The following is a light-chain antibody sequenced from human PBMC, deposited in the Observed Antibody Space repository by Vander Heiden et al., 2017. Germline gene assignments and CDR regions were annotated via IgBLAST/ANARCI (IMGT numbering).Light chain of an antibody. CDR2: DAS. J-gene: IGKJ4*01. V-gene: IGKV3-15*01. Sequence: EIVMTQSPATLSVSPGERATLSCRASQSISTNLAWHQQKPGQAPRLLIYDASTRATGIPARFSGSGSGTEFTLTISSRQSEDFAVYYCQQLNKWPVTVGGGTKVEIK. CDR1: QSISTN. CDR3: QQLNKWPVT.